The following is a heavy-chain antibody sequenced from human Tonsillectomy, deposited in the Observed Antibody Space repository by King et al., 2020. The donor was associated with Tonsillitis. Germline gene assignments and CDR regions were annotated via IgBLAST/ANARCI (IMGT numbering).Heavy chain of an antibody. D-gene: IGHD3-22*01. CDR3: ARGSPYYYDSNDAFDI. Sequence: VQLVESGGGVVQPGRSLRLSCAASGFTFNFYAMHWVRQAPGKGLEWVAVILYDGSNKYYADSVKGRFTISRDNSKNTLNLQMNSLRAEDTAVYYCARGSPYYYDSNDAFDIWGQGTMVTVSS. V-gene: IGHV3-30*01. J-gene: IGHJ3*02. CDR1: GFTFNFYA. CDR2: ILYDGSNK.